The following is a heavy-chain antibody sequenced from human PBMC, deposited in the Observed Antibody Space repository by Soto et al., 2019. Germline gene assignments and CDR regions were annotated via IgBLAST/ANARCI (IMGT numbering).Heavy chain of an antibody. Sequence: TSVKVSCKASGGTFGSDAITWVRQAPGQGLEWVGRIIPIFGTTNYAQNLQGRVTISADKSTLTSYMELHSLTSDDTALYYCARDRTDSGYYTNWLDPWGQGTQVTVS. V-gene: IGHV1-69*06. CDR3: ARDRTDSGYYTNWLDP. J-gene: IGHJ5*02. CDR2: IIPIFGTT. CDR1: GGTFGSDA. D-gene: IGHD3-22*01.